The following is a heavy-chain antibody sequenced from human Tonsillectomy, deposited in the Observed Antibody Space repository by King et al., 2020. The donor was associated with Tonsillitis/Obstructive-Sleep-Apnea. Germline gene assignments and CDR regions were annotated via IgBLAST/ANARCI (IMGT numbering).Heavy chain of an antibody. D-gene: IGHD2-15*01. J-gene: IGHJ1*01. CDR1: GFTFDDYG. Sequence: VQLVESGGGVVRPGGSLRLSCAASGFTFDDYGMSWVRQAPGKGLEWVSGINWNGGSTGYADSVKGRVTISRDNAKNSLYLQMNSLRAEDTALYYCATYCSGGSCYSWIGYFQHWGQGTLVTVSS. CDR2: INWNGGST. CDR3: ATYCSGGSCYSWIGYFQH. V-gene: IGHV3-20*04.